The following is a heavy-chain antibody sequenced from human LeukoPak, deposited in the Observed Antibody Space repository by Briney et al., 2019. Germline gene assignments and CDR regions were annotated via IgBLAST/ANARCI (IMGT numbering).Heavy chain of an antibody. CDR2: ITASGTAM. D-gene: IGHD1-26*01. V-gene: IGHV3-48*02. CDR1: GFTFSSYS. J-gene: IGHJ4*02. Sequence: GGSLRLSCAASGFTFSSYSMNWVRQAPGKGLEWVSHITASGTAMFYADSVKGRFTISRDNAKNSLYLQMNSLRDEDTAVYYCASSGSYRFDYWGLGTLVTVSS. CDR3: ASSGSYRFDY.